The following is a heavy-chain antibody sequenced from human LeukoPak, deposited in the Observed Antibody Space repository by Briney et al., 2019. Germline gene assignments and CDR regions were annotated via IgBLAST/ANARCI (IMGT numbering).Heavy chain of an antibody. Sequence: PSGTLSLTCAVSGGSISSSNWWSWVRQPPGKGLEWIGEIYHSGSTNYNPSLKSRVTISVDKSKNQLSLKLSSVTAADTAVYYCARIPYYYDSSGSNDAFDIWGQGTMVTVSS. J-gene: IGHJ3*02. CDR2: IYHSGST. V-gene: IGHV4-4*02. D-gene: IGHD3-22*01. CDR1: GGSISSSNW. CDR3: ARIPYYYDSSGSNDAFDI.